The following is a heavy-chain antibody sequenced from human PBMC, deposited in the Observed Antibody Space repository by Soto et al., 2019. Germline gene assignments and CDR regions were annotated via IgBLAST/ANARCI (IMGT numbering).Heavy chain of an antibody. CDR3: ARDRYYFDSCGYFRGDAEDFDY. J-gene: IGHJ4*02. CDR2: IIPIFGTA. Sequence: SVKVSCKASGGTFSSYAISWVRQAPGQGLEWMGGIIPIFGTANYAQKFQGRVTITADESTSTAYKELSSLRSEDTAVYYCARDRYYFDSCGYFRGDAEDFDYWGQGTLVTVSS. V-gene: IGHV1-69*13. D-gene: IGHD3-22*01. CDR1: GGTFSSYA.